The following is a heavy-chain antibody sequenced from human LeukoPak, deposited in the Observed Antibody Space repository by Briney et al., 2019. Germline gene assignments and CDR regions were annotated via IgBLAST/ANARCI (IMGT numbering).Heavy chain of an antibody. J-gene: IGHJ4*02. Sequence: PGGSLRLSCAVSGLIVSSNYMSWVRQAPGKGLEWVSTIYSDGYTYCAGSVKCRFTISRDNSKKTLYLQMNSLRAEDTAVYYCTRGGAGYPFDYWGQGTLVTVSS. CDR3: TRGGAGYPFDY. D-gene: IGHD1-26*01. CDR1: GLIVSSNY. CDR2: IYSDGYT. V-gene: IGHV3-53*01.